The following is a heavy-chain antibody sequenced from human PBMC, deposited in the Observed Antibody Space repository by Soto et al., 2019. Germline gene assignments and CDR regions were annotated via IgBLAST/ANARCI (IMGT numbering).Heavy chain of an antibody. J-gene: IGHJ6*02. CDR1: GGSISSSSYY. V-gene: IGHV4-39*01. D-gene: IGHD3-3*01. Sequence: SETLSLTCTVSGGSISSSSYYWGWIRQPPGKGLEWIGSIYYSGSTHYNPSLKSRVTISVDTSKNQFSLKLSSVTAADTAVYYCARADRYYDFWSGYSPTLGMDVWGQGTTVTVSS. CDR3: ARADRYYDFWSGYSPTLGMDV. CDR2: IYYSGST.